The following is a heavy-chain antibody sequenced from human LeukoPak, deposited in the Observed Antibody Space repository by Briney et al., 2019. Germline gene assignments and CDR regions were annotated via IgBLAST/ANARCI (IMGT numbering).Heavy chain of an antibody. J-gene: IGHJ5*02. Sequence: SVKVSCKASGGTFSSHLINWVRQAPGQGLEWMGGIIPIFGTPNYAQRFQGRVTITADESTSTVYMELSSLRSEDTAVYYCARSRILVVTASNWFDPWGQGTLVTVSS. V-gene: IGHV1-69*13. D-gene: IGHD2-21*02. CDR3: ARSRILVVTASNWFDP. CDR1: GGTFSSHL. CDR2: IIPIFGTP.